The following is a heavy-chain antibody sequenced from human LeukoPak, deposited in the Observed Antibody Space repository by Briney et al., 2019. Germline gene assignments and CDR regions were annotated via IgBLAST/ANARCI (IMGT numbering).Heavy chain of an antibody. V-gene: IGHV3-30*02. Sequence: GGSLRLSCVGSGFTFSDYGIHWVRQAPGKGLEWVAFIGYGGSKQFYADSVKGRFTIYRDNSKHSLYLQMSSLRPDDTALYYCAKSRAPTAAPDAFDVWGQGTMLTVSS. D-gene: IGHD1-14*01. CDR1: GFTFSDYG. J-gene: IGHJ3*01. CDR2: IGYGGSKQ. CDR3: AKSRAPTAAPDAFDV.